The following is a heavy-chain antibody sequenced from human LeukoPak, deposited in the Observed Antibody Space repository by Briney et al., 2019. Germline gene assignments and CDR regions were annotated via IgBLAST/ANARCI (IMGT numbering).Heavy chain of an antibody. CDR2: ISSGGNTI. D-gene: IGHD5-18*01. V-gene: IGHV3-48*03. J-gene: IGHJ4*02. Sequence: GGSLRLSCAASGFTFSSYEMNWVRQAPGKGLEWVSYISSGGNTIYYADSVKGRFTISRDNAKNSLYLQMNSLRAEDSAVYYCAREGTAMVSYDYWGQGTLVTVSS. CDR1: GFTFSSYE. CDR3: AREGTAMVSYDY.